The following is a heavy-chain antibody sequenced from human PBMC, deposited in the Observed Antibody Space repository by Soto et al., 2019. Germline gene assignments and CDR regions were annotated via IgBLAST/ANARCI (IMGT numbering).Heavy chain of an antibody. D-gene: IGHD6-25*01. J-gene: IGHJ4*02. CDR3: AKERSDHRITAAAIDY. CDR2: ISGSGDSA. Sequence: GGSVRLSCAASGFTFSLYAMTWVRQAPGKGLEWVSSISGSGDSAYYADSVKGRFTISRDNSKNTLYLQINSLRAEDTAVYYCAKERSDHRITAAAIDYWGQGAQVTVSS. V-gene: IGHV3-23*01. CDR1: GFTFSLYA.